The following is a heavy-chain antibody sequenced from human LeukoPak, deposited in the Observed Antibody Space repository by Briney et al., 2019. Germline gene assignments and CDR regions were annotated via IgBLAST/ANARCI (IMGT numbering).Heavy chain of an antibody. Sequence: GGSLRLSCAVSGFTFKGYAMSGFRQSPGKGLEWVSGITGSGGSAYYTDSVKGRFTISRDNSKNTLYLQMNSLRAEDTAVYYCAKGRCSGGSCYGRGFEPWGQGTLVTVSS. D-gene: IGHD2-15*01. CDR1: GFTFKGYA. V-gene: IGHV3-23*01. CDR3: AKGRCSGGSCYGRGFEP. CDR2: ITGSGGSA. J-gene: IGHJ5*02.